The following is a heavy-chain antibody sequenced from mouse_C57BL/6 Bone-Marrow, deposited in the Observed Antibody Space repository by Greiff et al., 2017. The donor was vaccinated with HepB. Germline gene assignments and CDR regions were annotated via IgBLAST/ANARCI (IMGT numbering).Heavy chain of an antibody. CDR1: GYTFTSYW. CDR2: IDPSDSYT. D-gene: IGHD1-1*01. V-gene: IGHV1-50*01. Sequence: VQLQQPGAELVKPGASVKLSCKASGYTFTSYWMQWVKQRPGQGLEWIGEIDPSDSYTNYNQKFKGKATLTVDTSSSTSYMQLSSLTSADSAVYYCARRRILLRYYFDYWGQGTTLTVSS. J-gene: IGHJ2*01. CDR3: ARRRILLRYYFDY.